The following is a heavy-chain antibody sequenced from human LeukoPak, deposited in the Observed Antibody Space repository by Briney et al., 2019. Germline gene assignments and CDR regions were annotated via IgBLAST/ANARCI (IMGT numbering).Heavy chain of an antibody. CDR3: ARAPSGDILTGYFDY. J-gene: IGHJ4*02. V-gene: IGHV4-59*01. Sequence: PSETLSLTCTVSGGSISSYYWSWIRQPPGKGVEWIGYIYYSGSTNYNPSLKSRVNISVDTSKNQFSLKLSSVTAADTAVYYCARAPSGDILTGYFDYWGQGTLVTVSS. CDR2: IYYSGST. CDR1: GGSISSYY. D-gene: IGHD3-9*01.